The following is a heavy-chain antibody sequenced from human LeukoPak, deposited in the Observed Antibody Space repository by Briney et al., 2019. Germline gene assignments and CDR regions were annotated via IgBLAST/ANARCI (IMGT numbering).Heavy chain of an antibody. V-gene: IGHV4-59*01. CDR1: GGSISSYY. Sequence: KSSETLSLTCTVSGGSISSYYWSWIRQPPGKGLEWIGYIYYSGSTNYNPSLKSRVTISVDTSKNQFSLKLSSVTAADTAVYYCARVRGYSYGGQLDYWGQGTLVTVSS. CDR2: IYYSGST. J-gene: IGHJ4*02. D-gene: IGHD5-18*01. CDR3: ARVRGYSYGGQLDY.